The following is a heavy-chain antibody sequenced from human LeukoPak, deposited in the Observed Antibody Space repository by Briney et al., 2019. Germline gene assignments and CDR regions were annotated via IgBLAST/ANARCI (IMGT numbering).Heavy chain of an antibody. V-gene: IGHV3-74*01. CDR3: VREYSSSSGRAFDI. CDR1: GFTFSGYY. CDR2: IDGDGTNT. J-gene: IGHJ3*02. Sequence: GGSLRLSCAASGFTFSGYYMHWVRQAPGKGLVWVSSIDGDGTNTNYADSVKGRFAISRDNARNTLYLQMNSLRAEDTAVYYCVREYSSSSGRAFDIWGQGTMVTVSP. D-gene: IGHD6-6*01.